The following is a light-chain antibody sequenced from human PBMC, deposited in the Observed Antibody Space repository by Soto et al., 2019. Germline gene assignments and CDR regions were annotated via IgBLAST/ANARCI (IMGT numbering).Light chain of an antibody. Sequence: QSVLTQPPSASGTPGQRVTISCSGGSSNIGINTVNWYQQLPGTAPKVLIYTDNERPSGVPDRFSGSKSGTSASLAINGLQSGDEADYYCCSYTGGRTHYVFGLGTKLTVL. V-gene: IGLV1-44*01. CDR1: SSNIGINT. J-gene: IGLJ1*01. CDR3: CSYTGGRTHYV. CDR2: TDN.